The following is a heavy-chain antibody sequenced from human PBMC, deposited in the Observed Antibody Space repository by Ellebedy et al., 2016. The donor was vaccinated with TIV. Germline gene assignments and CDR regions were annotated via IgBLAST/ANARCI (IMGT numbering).Heavy chain of an antibody. CDR1: GYRFSTYW. CDR2: IFLRDSTT. D-gene: IGHD2-21*02. Sequence: GESLKISXQGSGYRFSTYWIGWVRQMPGEGLEWMGIIFLRDSTTKYSPSFQGQVTISADTSTNTAYLQWDSLTTSDTATYYCAGARNGDYSFDSWGQGTLVAVST. J-gene: IGHJ4*02. CDR3: AGARNGDYSFDS. V-gene: IGHV5-51*01.